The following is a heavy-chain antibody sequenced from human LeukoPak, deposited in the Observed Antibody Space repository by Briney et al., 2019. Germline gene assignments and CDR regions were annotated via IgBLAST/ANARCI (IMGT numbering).Heavy chain of an antibody. V-gene: IGHV3-11*01. J-gene: IGHJ6*02. CDR2: ISSGGSTI. CDR3: GRDGRDQGCTAMARGYYSYGMDV. CDR1: SFTFSDYY. Sequence: PGGSLRLSCAASSFTFSDYYMSWIRQAPGKGLEWVSYISSGGSTIYYADSVKGRFTISRDTAKNSLDLQINSLSAEDTAVYYCGRDGRDQGCTAMARGYYSYGMDVWGQGTTVTVSS. D-gene: IGHD5-18*01.